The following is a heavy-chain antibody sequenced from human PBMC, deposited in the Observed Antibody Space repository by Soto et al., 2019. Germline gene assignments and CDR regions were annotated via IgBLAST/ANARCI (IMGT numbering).Heavy chain of an antibody. CDR2: ISSTSTYI. D-gene: IGHD3-10*01. J-gene: IGHJ4*02. CDR1: GFLFNSYG. CDR3: TRVRSPGMVFPDFDF. V-gene: IGHV3-21*01. Sequence: ESGGGLAKPGGSLRLSCAASGFLFNSYGMNWVRLSPGRGLEWISSISSTSTYIEYADSVKGRFIISRDNAENSLFLQMNSLRAEDTAVYYCTRVRSPGMVFPDFDFWGQGALVTVSS.